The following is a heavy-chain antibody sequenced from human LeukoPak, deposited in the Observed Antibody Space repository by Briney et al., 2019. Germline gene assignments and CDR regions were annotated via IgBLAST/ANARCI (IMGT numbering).Heavy chain of an antibody. V-gene: IGHV1-69*01. CDR1: GGTFSSYA. Sequence: GASVKVSCKASGGTFSSYAISWVRQALGQGLEWMGGIIPIFGTANYAQKFQGRVTITADESTSTAYMELSSLRSEDTAVYYCARVNGYSYYFDYWGQGTLVTVSS. J-gene: IGHJ4*02. CDR2: IIPIFGTA. D-gene: IGHD5-24*01. CDR3: ARVNGYSYYFDY.